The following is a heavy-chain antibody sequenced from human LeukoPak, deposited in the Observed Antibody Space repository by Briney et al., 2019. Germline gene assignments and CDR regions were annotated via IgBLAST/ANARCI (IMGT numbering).Heavy chain of an antibody. CDR1: GYTFTGYY. Sequence: ASVKVSCKASGYTFTGYYMHWVRRAPGQGLEWMGRISANSGGTNYAQNFQGRVTMTRDTSMSTAYMELNRLRSDDTAVYFCARGQEQQANWFDPWGQGTLVTVSS. D-gene: IGHD6-13*01. CDR2: ISANSGGT. V-gene: IGHV1-2*06. J-gene: IGHJ5*02. CDR3: ARGQEQQANWFDP.